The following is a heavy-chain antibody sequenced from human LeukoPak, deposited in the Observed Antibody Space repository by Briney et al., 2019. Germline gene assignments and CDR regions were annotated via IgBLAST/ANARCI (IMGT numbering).Heavy chain of an antibody. Sequence: SETLSLTCAVYGGSFSGYYWSWIRQPPGKGLEWMGEINHSGSTNYNPSLKSRVTISVDTSKNQFSLKLSSVTAADTAVYYCARDPGYFGRFPDTMVRGATSERDHYYYYYMDVWGKGTTVTISS. J-gene: IGHJ6*03. CDR2: INHSGST. V-gene: IGHV4-34*01. CDR1: GGSFSGYY. D-gene: IGHD3-10*01. CDR3: ARDPGYFGRFPDTMVRGATSERDHYYYYYMDV.